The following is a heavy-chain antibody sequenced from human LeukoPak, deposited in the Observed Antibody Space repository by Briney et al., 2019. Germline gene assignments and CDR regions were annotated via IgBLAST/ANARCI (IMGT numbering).Heavy chain of an antibody. V-gene: IGHV3-9*01. J-gene: IGHJ4*02. CDR2: ISWNSRGI. Sequence: GGSLRLSCEVSGFSFGDYAMHWVRQAPGKGLEWVSGISWNSRGIRYADSVKGRFTISRDNAKNSLYLQMNSLRAEDTAVYYCAWDAYYYDSSGYYGVFDYWGQGTLITVSS. CDR1: GFSFGDYA. CDR3: AWDAYYYDSSGYYGVFDY. D-gene: IGHD3-22*01.